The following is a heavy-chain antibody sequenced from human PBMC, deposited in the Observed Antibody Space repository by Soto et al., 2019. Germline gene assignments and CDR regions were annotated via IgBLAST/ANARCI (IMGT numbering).Heavy chain of an antibody. V-gene: IGHV1-46*01. J-gene: IGHJ3*01. CDR3: ARPLIGNTVDL. CDR2: VDPSRGSA. Sequence: QAQLLQSGAEVKKPGASVKVSCKASGYTFINYFIYWVRQAPGQRLEWIGIVDPSRGSADYAQKFQGRVTMTTDVSTRTVFMDLSSLRSEDTAVYYCARPLIGNTVDLWGQGTTVIVSS. D-gene: IGHD1-7*01. CDR1: GYTFINYF.